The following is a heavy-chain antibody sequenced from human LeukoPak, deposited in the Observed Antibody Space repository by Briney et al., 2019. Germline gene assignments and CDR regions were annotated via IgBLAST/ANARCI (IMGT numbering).Heavy chain of an antibody. V-gene: IGHV1-69*13. Sequence: ASVKVSCKASGGTFSSYAISWVRQAPGQGLEWMGGIIPIFGTANYAQKFQGRVTMTADESTSAAYMELSSLRSEDTAVYYCVSQYSYGPNYYGMDVWGQGTTVTVSS. J-gene: IGHJ6*02. CDR2: IIPIFGTA. CDR1: GGTFSSYA. D-gene: IGHD5-18*01. CDR3: VSQYSYGPNYYGMDV.